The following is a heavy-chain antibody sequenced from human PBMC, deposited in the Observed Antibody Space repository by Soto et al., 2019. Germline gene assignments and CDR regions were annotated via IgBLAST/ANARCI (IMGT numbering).Heavy chain of an antibody. CDR2: IIPISGAA. D-gene: IGHD1-7*01. CDR3: ARDMTRTVVPYFDF. CDR1: GGAFTGYV. V-gene: IGHV1-69*06. J-gene: IGHJ4*02. Sequence: VSWEACGGAFTGYVVKFVREAPGQGLEWMGRIIPISGAANYAQKFQGRVTITADKSTSTSYMELSSLRSEDTAVYYCARDMTRTVVPYFDFWGQGTLV.